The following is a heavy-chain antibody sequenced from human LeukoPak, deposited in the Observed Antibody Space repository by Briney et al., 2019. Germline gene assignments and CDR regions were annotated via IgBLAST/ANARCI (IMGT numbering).Heavy chain of an antibody. D-gene: IGHD2-2*01. CDR2: INHSGGT. Sequence: SETLSLTCTVSGGSISSYYWSWIRQPPGKGLEWIGEINHSGGTNYNPSLKSRVTISVDTSKNQFSLKLSSVTAADTAVYYCASSCDTTTSCLFDYWGQGTLVTVSS. V-gene: IGHV4-34*01. J-gene: IGHJ4*02. CDR1: GGSISSYY. CDR3: ASSCDTTTSCLFDY.